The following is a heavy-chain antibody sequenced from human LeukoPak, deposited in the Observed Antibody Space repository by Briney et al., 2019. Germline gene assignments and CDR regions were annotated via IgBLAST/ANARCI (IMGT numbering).Heavy chain of an antibody. CDR2: ISGSSGDI. D-gene: IGHD4-23*01. CDR3: VRDYGGSSGAFDL. Sequence: PGGSLRLSCRASGFIFSSYALNWVRRAPGQGLEWVSSISGSSGDIYYTDSVKGRFTISRDNARKSLYLQMNSLRVEDTAVYYCVRDYGGSSGAFDLWGQGTMVTVSS. CDR1: GFIFSSYA. J-gene: IGHJ3*01. V-gene: IGHV3-21*01.